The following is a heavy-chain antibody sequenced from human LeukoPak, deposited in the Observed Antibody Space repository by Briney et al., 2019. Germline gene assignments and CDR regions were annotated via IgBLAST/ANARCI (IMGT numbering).Heavy chain of an antibody. CDR2: ISYDGSNK. CDR3: AKDDGNGDSDAFDI. CDR1: GFTFSSYA. J-gene: IGHJ3*02. D-gene: IGHD2-8*01. Sequence: GGSLRLSCAASGFTFSSYAMHWVRQAPGKGLEWVAVISYDGSNKYYADSVKGRFTISRDNSKNTLYLQMNSLRAEDTAVYYCAKDDGNGDSDAFDIWGQGTMVTVSS. V-gene: IGHV3-30-3*01.